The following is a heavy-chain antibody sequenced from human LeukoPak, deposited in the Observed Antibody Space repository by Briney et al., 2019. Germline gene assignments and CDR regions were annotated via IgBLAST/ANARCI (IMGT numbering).Heavy chain of an antibody. CDR3: ARDRSFGSGT. CDR1: GGSISSGGYY. V-gene: IGHV4-31*03. J-gene: IGHJ4*02. CDR2: IYYSRST. Sequence: NPSETLSLTCTVSGGSISSGGYYWSWIRQHPGKGLEWIGYIYYSRSTYYNPSLKSRVTISVDTSKNQFSLKLSSVTAADTAVYYCARDRSFGSGTWGQGTLVTVSS. D-gene: IGHD3-10*01.